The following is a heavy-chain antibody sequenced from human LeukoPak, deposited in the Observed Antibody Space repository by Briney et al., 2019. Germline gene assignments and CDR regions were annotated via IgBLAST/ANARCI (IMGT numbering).Heavy chain of an antibody. J-gene: IGHJ3*02. CDR2: IYSRGST. D-gene: IGHD2-21*02. CDR3: ARDIGYCGGDCYRSDPPHAFDI. V-gene: IGHV4-4*07. CDR1: GGYISSYY. Sequence: SETLSLTCSVSGGYISSYYWSWIRKPAGKGLEWLGRIYSRGSTNYNPSLKSRVTMSVDTSKNQFSLKLSSVTAADTAVYFCARDIGYCGGDCYRSDPPHAFDIWGQGTMVTVSS.